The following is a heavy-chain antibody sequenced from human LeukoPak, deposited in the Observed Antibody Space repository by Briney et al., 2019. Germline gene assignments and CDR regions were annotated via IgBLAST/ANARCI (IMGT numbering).Heavy chain of an antibody. V-gene: IGHV4-4*07. CDR1: GDSISSYY. CDR3: AREDIVVVPAAMAYYYYMDV. CDR2: IYTSETI. Sequence: PSETLSLTCTVSGDSISSYYRNWIRPPAGKGLEWIGRIYTSETITYNPSLKSRVTMSVDTSKNQFSLKLTSVTAADTAVYYCAREDIVVVPAAMAYYYYMDVWGKGTTVTVSS. D-gene: IGHD2-2*01. J-gene: IGHJ6*03.